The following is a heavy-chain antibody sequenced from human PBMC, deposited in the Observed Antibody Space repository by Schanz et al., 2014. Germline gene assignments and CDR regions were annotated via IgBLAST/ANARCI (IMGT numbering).Heavy chain of an antibody. V-gene: IGHV1-46*03. J-gene: IGHJ4*02. CDR1: GYTFTSYY. D-gene: IGHD6-13*01. Sequence: QVQLVQSGAEAKKPGASVKVSCKASGYTFTSYYMHWVRQAPGQGLEWMGIINPSGGSTSYAQKFQGRVTMTRDTSTSTIYMELSSLRSEDTAVYYCARDGEAAAGCDYWGQGTPVTVSS. CDR2: INPSGGST. CDR3: ARDGEAAAGCDY.